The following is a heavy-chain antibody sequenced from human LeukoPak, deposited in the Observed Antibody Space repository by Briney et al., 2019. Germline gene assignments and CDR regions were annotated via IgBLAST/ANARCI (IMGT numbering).Heavy chain of an antibody. V-gene: IGHV1-69*04. CDR3: ARDLGQQWLFDY. CDR1: GYTFTSYY. D-gene: IGHD6-19*01. CDR2: IIPILGIA. Sequence: SVKVSCKASGYTFTSYYMHWVRQAPGQGLEWMGRIIPILGIANYAQKFQGRVTITADKSTSTAYMELSSLRSEDTAVYYCARDLGQQWLFDYWGQGTLVTVSS. J-gene: IGHJ4*02.